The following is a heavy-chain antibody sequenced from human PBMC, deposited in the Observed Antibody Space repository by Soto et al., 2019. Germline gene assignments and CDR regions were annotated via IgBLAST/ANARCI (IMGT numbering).Heavy chain of an antibody. CDR1: GGSIGSGGYY. J-gene: IGHJ6*02. D-gene: IGHD3-22*01. V-gene: IGHV4-31*03. Sequence: QVQLQESGPGLVKPSQTLSLTCTVSGGSIGSGGYYWSWIRQHPGKGLEWIGYIYYSGSTYYNPSLKSRVTISVDTSKNQFSLKLSSVTAADTAVYYCARAGAFDYYDSSGYLLYGMDVWGQGTTVTVSS. CDR2: IYYSGST. CDR3: ARAGAFDYYDSSGYLLYGMDV.